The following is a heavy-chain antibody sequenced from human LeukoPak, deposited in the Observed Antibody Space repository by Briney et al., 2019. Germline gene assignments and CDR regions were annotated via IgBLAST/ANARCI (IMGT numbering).Heavy chain of an antibody. CDR1: GGSVTSRSFY. CDR2: IYYSGTT. D-gene: IGHD2-8*02. V-gene: IGHV4-39*01. CDR3: ARHAWVGRTGFDY. Sequence: PSETLSLTCIVSGGSVTSRSFYWGCIRQPPGKGLEWIGSIYYSGTTHYNPSLKSRATLSVDTSKNQFSLNLSSVTAPDTAVYYCARHAWVGRTGFDYWGRGTLVTVSS. J-gene: IGHJ4*02.